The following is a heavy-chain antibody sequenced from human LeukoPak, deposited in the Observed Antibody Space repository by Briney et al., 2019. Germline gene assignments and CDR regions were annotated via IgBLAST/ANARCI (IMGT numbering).Heavy chain of an antibody. J-gene: IGHJ4*02. CDR1: GFTFSNYW. Sequence: GGSLRLSCAASGFTFSNYWMHWVRQAPGKGLEWVSAINWNGGSTGYADSVKDRFTISRDNAKNSLYLQMNSLRAEDTAFYYCARESAVSSSFNSVYYFDYWGQGTLVTVSS. CDR2: INWNGGST. D-gene: IGHD6-6*01. CDR3: ARESAVSSSFNSVYYFDY. V-gene: IGHV3-20*04.